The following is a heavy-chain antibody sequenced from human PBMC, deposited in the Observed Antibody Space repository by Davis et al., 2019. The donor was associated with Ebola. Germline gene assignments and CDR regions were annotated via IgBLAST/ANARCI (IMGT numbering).Heavy chain of an antibody. CDR2: ISYDGSNK. CDR1: GFTFSSYA. V-gene: IGHV3-30-3*01. D-gene: IGHD1-14*01. Sequence: GESLKISCAASGFTFSSYAMHWVRQAPGKGLEWVAFISYDGSNKYYADSVKGRFTISRDNSKNTLYLQMNSLKTEDTAVYYCTTDSGRTAWGQGTLVTVSS. J-gene: IGHJ5*02. CDR3: TTDSGRTA.